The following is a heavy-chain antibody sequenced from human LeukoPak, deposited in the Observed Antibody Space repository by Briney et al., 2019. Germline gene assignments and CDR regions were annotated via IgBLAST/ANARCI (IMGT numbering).Heavy chain of an antibody. D-gene: IGHD1-1*01. J-gene: IGHJ5*01. V-gene: IGHV3-33*06. Sequence: GGSLRLSCAASGFTFTNFAMHWVRQAPGKGLVWVAVIWSDGSRKEYIDSVKDRFTVSRDNSKNTLYLQMNSLRAEDTALYFCAKDLGVLRSGERHPDNWFDSWGQGTLVTASS. CDR3: AKDLGVLRSGERHPDNWFDS. CDR2: IWSDGSRK. CDR1: GFTFTNFA.